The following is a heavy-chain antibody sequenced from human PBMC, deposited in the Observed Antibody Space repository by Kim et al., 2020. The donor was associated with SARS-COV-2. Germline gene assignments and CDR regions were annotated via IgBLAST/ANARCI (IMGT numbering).Heavy chain of an antibody. CDR3: ASHQRYSSGWYV. J-gene: IGHJ2*01. CDR1: GGSLSSSSYY. D-gene: IGHD6-19*01. V-gene: IGHV4-39*01. Sequence: SETLSLTCTVSGGSLSSSSYYWGWIRQPPGQGLAWIGTAYYSGNTYYNPSLKSRVTISVDTSKNQFSLKLGSVTAADTVVYYCASHQRYSSGWYV. CDR2: AYYSGNT.